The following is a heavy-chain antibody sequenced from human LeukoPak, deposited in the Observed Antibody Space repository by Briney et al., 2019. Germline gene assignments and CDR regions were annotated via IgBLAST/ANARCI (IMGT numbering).Heavy chain of an antibody. V-gene: IGHV3-49*03. CDR2: IRSKGYGGTA. CDR1: GFTFGDYS. CDR3: TREIRYFDWFQADY. Sequence: GGSLRLSCTTSGFTFGDYSMSWFRQAPGKGLEWVGFIRSKGYGGTAEYAASVKGRFTISRDDSNSIAHLQMDSLKTEDTAVYYCTREIRYFDWFQADYWGQGTLVTVSS. D-gene: IGHD3-9*01. J-gene: IGHJ4*02.